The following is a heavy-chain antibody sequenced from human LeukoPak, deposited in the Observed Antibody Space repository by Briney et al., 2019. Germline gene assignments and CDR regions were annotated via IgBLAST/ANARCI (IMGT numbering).Heavy chain of an antibody. Sequence: GRSLRLSCAASGFTFSSYAMHWVRQAPGKGLEWVAVISYDGSNKYYADSVKGRFTISRDNSKNTLYLQMNSLRAEDTAFYYCARGGSNGYNWFDPWGQGTLVTVSS. CDR3: ARGGSNGYNWFDP. J-gene: IGHJ5*02. CDR1: GFTFSSYA. CDR2: ISYDGSNK. D-gene: IGHD3-22*01. V-gene: IGHV3-30-3*01.